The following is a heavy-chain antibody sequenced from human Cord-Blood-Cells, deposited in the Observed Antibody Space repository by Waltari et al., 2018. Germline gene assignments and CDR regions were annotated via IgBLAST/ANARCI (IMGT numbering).Heavy chain of an antibody. CDR3: ARGLVVVVPAAIGWFDP. CDR1: GGSFSGYY. Sequence: QVPLQQLGAGLLKPSEPLSLTSAVSGGSFSGYYWRWIRQPPAKGLEWNGEINHSGITNYNPSLKRRVTISVDTSKTKFSLKPSSVTAADTAVYFCARGLVVVVPAAIGWFDPWGQGTLVTVSS. CDR2: INHSGIT. V-gene: IGHV4-34*01. D-gene: IGHD2-2*02. J-gene: IGHJ5*02.